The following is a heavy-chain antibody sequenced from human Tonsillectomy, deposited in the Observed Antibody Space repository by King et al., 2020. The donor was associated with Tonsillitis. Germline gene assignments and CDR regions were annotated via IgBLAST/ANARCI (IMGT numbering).Heavy chain of an antibody. CDR3: ARQRGYYDKAGIRSYYDS. CDR2: LSPGDSDI. V-gene: IGHV5-51*01. Sequence: LVPSGAALPPPGASLKLSCPASGSRFPTSWLGWVRPLPGKGLEWVGLLSPGDSDIRSNPSLPGPVTPSVDPSVRTAYLQWSSLKASETAIYYCARQRGYYDKAGIRSYYDSWGQGTLVTVAS. J-gene: IGHJ4*02. D-gene: IGHD3-22*01. CDR1: GSRFPTSW.